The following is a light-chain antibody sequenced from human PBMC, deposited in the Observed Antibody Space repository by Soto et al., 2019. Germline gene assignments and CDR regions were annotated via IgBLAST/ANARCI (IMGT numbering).Light chain of an antibody. CDR3: ATWDDSLSGFFV. Sequence: QSVLTQPPSASGTPGQRVTISCSGSSSNIGTHYVYWYQQLPGTAPKLLIHRNDQRPSGVPDRFSGSKSGTSASLAISGLRSEDEADYYCATWDDSLSGFFVFGSGTKGTVL. CDR1: SSNIGTHY. CDR2: RND. V-gene: IGLV1-47*01. J-gene: IGLJ1*01.